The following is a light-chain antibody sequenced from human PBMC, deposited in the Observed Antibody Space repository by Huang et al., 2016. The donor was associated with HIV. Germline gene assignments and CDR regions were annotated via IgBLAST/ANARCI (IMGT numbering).Light chain of an antibody. J-gene: IGKJ2*01. CDR3: QQYGSSPPLYT. Sequence: EIVLTQSPGTLSLSPGERATLSCRASQSVSSSYLAWYQQKPGQVTRLLIYGASSRATGIPDRFSGSGSGTDFTLTISRLEPEDFAVYYCQQYGSSPPLYTFGQGTKLEIK. CDR1: QSVSSSY. CDR2: GAS. V-gene: IGKV3-20*01.